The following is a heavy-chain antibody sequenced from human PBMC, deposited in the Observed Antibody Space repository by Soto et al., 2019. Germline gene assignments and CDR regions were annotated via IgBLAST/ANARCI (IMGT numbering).Heavy chain of an antibody. CDR1: GFAVSANY. D-gene: IGHD4-17*01. J-gene: IGHJ4*02. CDR2: IYSGGDT. CDR3: ATRMTTAPY. V-gene: IGHV3-66*01. Sequence: EAHLVGSGGGLVQPGGSLRLSCAASGFAVSANYLSWVRQAPGKGLEWVSLIYSGGDTDYADSVRGRFTISRDNSKNTLYLQMNSLKAEDTDVYYCATRMTTAPYWGQGDLVNVSS.